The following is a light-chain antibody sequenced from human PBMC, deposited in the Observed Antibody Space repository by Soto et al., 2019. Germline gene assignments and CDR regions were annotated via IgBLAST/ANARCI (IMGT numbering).Light chain of an antibody. J-gene: IGKJ1*01. Sequence: DIQMTQSPSTLSASVGERVTITCRASQSITSWLAWYQQKPGKAPKLLIYDASNLESGVPSRFSGSGYGTDFTLTITSLQTDDFGTYHCQQYDVHPKTFGQGTKVDIK. CDR1: QSITSW. CDR3: QQYDVHPKT. CDR2: DAS. V-gene: IGKV1-5*01.